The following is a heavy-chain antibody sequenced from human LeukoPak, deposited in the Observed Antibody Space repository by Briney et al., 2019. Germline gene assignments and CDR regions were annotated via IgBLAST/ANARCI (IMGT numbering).Heavy chain of an antibody. CDR3: ASREVLRFLEWLPRGFDP. Sequence: SETLSLTCTVSGVSISSSSYYWGWIRQPPGKGLEWIGSIYYSGSTYYNPSLKSRFTISVDTSKNQFSLKLSSVTAADTAVYYCASREVLRFLEWLPRGFDPWGQGTLVTVSS. V-gene: IGHV4-39*07. CDR1: GVSISSSSYY. CDR2: IYYSGST. D-gene: IGHD3-3*01. J-gene: IGHJ5*02.